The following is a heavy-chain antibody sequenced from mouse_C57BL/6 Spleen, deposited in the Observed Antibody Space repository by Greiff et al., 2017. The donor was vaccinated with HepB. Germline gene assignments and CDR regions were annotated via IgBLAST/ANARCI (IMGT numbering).Heavy chain of an antibody. CDR3: ARQGGKEDYFDY. J-gene: IGHJ2*01. CDR2: ISSGGSYT. D-gene: IGHD2-1*01. V-gene: IGHV5-6*01. Sequence: EVQGVESGGDLVKPGGSLKLSCAASGFTFSSYGMSWVRQTPDKRLEWVATISSGGSYTYYPDSVKGRFTISRDNAKNTLYLQMSSLKSEDTAMYYCARQGGKEDYFDYWGQGTTLTVSS. CDR1: GFTFSSYG.